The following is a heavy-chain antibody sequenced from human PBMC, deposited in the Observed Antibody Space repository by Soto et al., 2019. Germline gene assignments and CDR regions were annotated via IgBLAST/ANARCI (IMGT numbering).Heavy chain of an antibody. CDR3: VRRHVSATGIDWFDP. CDR2: INAANGDT. Sequence: ASVKVSCKASGYTFTGDYLHWVRQAPGQRLEWMGWINAANGDTKYSPKFQGRVTITRDTSASTAYMELSSLRSEDTAVYYCVRRHVSATGIDWFDPWGQGTLVTVSS. V-gene: IGHV1-3*01. CDR1: GYTFTGDY. J-gene: IGHJ5*02. D-gene: IGHD6-13*01.